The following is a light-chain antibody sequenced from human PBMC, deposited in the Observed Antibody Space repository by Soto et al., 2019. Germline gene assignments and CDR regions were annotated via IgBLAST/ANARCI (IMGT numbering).Light chain of an antibody. CDR2: DAS. CDR3: QQRSNWPPEVT. Sequence: EIVLTQSPDTLSLSPGERATLSCRASQSVRSSLAWYQQKPGQAPRLLLYDASNRATGIPARFSGSGSGTDFTLTISSIEPEDVAVYYCQQRSNWPPEVTFGPGTKVDIK. V-gene: IGKV3-11*01. CDR1: QSVRSS. J-gene: IGKJ3*01.